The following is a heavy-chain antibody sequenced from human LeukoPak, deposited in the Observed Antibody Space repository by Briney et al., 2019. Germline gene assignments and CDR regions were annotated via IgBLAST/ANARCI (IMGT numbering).Heavy chain of an antibody. CDR3: AKVGRTYGSGTYSNFDY. CDR1: GFTFNNYV. V-gene: IGHV3-23*01. J-gene: IGHJ4*02. CDR2: ISASAAMT. Sequence: GGSLRLSCAASGFTFNNYVMTWVRQAPGKGLEWVSSISASAAMTYYADSVRGRFTVSRDNSKNTLYLQMNSLRAEDTAVYFCAKVGRTYGSGTYSNFDYWGQGALATVSS. D-gene: IGHD3-10*01.